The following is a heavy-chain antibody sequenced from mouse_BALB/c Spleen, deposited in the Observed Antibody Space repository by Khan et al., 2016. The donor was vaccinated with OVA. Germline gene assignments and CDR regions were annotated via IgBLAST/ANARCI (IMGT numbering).Heavy chain of an antibody. CDR1: GYTFTSYW. CDR3: ARIKKIVATYFDY. V-gene: IGHV1S81*02. Sequence: VQLQQSGAELVKAGASVKMSCKASGYTFTSYWMHWVKQRLGQGLEWFAETNPTNGRTYYNEKFKSKATLTVDKSSSTAYMLPSGPTFKDYAVYYCARIKKIVATYFDYWGQGTTLTVSS. J-gene: IGHJ2*01. D-gene: IGHD1-1*01. CDR2: TNPTNGRT.